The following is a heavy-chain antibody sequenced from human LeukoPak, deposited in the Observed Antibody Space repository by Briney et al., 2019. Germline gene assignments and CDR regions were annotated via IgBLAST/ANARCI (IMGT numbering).Heavy chain of an antibody. CDR2: IRYDGSNK. D-gene: IGHD2-15*01. Sequence: GGSLRLSCAASGFTFSSYGMHWVRQAPGKGLEWVAFIRYDGSNKYYADSVKGRFTISRDNSKNTLYLQMNSLRAEDTAVYYCARDPREAVAAHYGMDVWGQGTTVTVSS. CDR1: GFTFSSYG. CDR3: ARDPREAVAAHYGMDV. J-gene: IGHJ6*02. V-gene: IGHV3-30*02.